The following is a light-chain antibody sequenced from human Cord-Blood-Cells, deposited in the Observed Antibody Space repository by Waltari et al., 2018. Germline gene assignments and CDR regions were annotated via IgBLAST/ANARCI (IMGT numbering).Light chain of an antibody. V-gene: IGLV2-14*03. CDR1: SSDVGGYNY. CDR3: SSYTSSSTLVV. J-gene: IGLJ2*01. CDR2: DVG. Sequence: QSALTQPPSVSGSPGQSITISCTGTSSDVGGYNYVSWYQQQPGKAPKLIIYDVGSRPSGGSTRFFGSTSGNTASLTISGRQDDDDAADYCSSYTSSSTLVVFGGGTKLTVL.